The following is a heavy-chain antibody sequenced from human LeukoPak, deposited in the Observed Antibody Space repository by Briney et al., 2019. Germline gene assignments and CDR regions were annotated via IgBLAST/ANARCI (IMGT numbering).Heavy chain of an antibody. CDR2: IYHGDSDT. CDR3: ARQHLAATIDY. CDR1: GSPFTSSW. Sequence: GEPLNSSCQASGSPFTSSWSAWFRQLPGKGWRWLGIIYHGDSDTRYSPSFQGQVTITADTSISTAYLQWSSLKASDTAMYYCARQHLAATIDYWGQGTLVTVSS. D-gene: IGHD2-15*01. J-gene: IGHJ4*02. V-gene: IGHV5-51*02.